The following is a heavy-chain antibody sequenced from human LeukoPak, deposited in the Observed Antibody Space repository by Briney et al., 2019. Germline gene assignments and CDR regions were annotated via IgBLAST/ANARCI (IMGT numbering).Heavy chain of an antibody. CDR3: ARGHCYDSSGLGY. Sequence: SETLSLTCAVYGGSFSGYYWSWIRQPPGKGLEWLGELNHSGSTNYNPSLKSRVTISVDTSKKQFSLKLRSVTAAGTAVYYCARGHCYDSSGLGYWGRGTLVTVSS. CDR2: LNHSGST. J-gene: IGHJ4*02. D-gene: IGHD3-22*01. V-gene: IGHV4-34*01. CDR1: GGSFSGYY.